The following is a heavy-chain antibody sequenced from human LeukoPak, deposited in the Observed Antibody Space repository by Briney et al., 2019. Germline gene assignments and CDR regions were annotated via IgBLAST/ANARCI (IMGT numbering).Heavy chain of an antibody. V-gene: IGHV3-74*01. CDR3: ARGQGYCSGGSCYWYFDL. J-gene: IGHJ2*01. D-gene: IGHD2-15*01. Sequence: TGGSLRLSCAVSGFTFSTYGMHGVRQAPGKGLVWVGRINSDGMSTIYAAPVKGRFTISRDTARNTLYLQMNSLSAEDTAVYYCARGQGYCSGGSCYWYFDLWGRGTLVTVSS. CDR2: INSDGMST. CDR1: GFTFSTYG.